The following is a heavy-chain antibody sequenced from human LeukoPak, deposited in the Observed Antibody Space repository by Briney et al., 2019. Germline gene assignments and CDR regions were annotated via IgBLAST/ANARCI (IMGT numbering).Heavy chain of an antibody. CDR3: AKVAGTVLVWFGDDY. J-gene: IGHJ4*02. D-gene: IGHD3-10*01. CDR2: ISGSGDRT. CDR1: GFTISTYA. Sequence: GGSLRLSCTDSGFTISTYAMRWVRQAPGKGREWVSAISGSGDRTYYIDSVKGRFTISRDNSKNTLYLQMNSLRAEDTAVYYCAKVAGTVLVWFGDDYWGQGTLVTVSS. V-gene: IGHV3-23*01.